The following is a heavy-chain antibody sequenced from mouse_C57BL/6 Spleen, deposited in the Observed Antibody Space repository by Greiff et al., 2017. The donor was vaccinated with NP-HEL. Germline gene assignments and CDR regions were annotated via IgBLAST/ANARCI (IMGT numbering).Heavy chain of an antibody. CDR1: GFTFTDYY. CDR2: IRNKANGYTT. J-gene: IGHJ2*01. Sequence: EVKLVESGGGLVQPGGSLSLSCAASGFTFTDYYMSWVRQPPGKALEWLGFIRNKANGYTTEYSASVKGRFTISRDNYKSILYLQMNALRADASATYYCSCACSNLDYWGQGTTLTVSS. V-gene: IGHV7-3*01. D-gene: IGHD2-5*01. CDR3: SCACSNLDY.